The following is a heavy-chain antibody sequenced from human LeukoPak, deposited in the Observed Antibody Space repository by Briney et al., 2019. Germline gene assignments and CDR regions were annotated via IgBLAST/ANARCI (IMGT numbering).Heavy chain of an antibody. CDR1: GFTFSSYA. D-gene: IGHD2-8*01. J-gene: IGHJ4*02. CDR2: ICDTGATT. Sequence: QPGGSLRLSCAGSGFTFSSYAMSWVRQAPGKGLGWVSAICDTGATTYDADSVKGRFTISRDNSRSTLYLQMNSLRAEDTALYYCAKDTSIGRYCTNGVCSPFDYWGQGTLVTVSS. CDR3: AKDTSIGRYCTNGVCSPFDY. V-gene: IGHV3-23*01.